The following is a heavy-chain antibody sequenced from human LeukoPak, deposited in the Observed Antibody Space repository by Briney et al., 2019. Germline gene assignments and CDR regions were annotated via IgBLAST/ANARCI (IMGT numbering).Heavy chain of an antibody. D-gene: IGHD3-10*01. CDR1: GYTFTSYD. V-gene: IGHV1-8*01. J-gene: IGHJ5*02. CDR2: MNPNSGNT. CDR3: ARGKRSGFLNWFDP. Sequence: ASVKVSCKASGYTFTSYDISWVRQATGQGLEWMGWMNPNSGNTGYAQKFQGRVTMTRNTSISTAYMELSSLRSEDTAVYYCARGKRSGFLNWFDPWGQGTLVTVSS.